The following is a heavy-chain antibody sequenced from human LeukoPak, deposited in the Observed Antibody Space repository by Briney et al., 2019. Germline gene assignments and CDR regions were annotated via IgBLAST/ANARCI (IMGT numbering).Heavy chain of an antibody. V-gene: IGHV3-53*01. CDR2: LSSKYET. CDR1: GFIVGRNY. J-gene: IGHJ3*02. Sequence: GGSLRLSCAASGFIVGRNYMGWVRQAPGKGLEWFSALSSKYETYYADSVKGRFTISRDNSENTLYLQMNALRAEDTALYYCYGIHLGDSFDIWGRGTMVIVFS. CDR3: YGIHLGDSFDI. D-gene: IGHD3-16*01.